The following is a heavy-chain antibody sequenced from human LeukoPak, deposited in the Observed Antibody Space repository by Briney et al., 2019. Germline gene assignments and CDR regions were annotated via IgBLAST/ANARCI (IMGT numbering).Heavy chain of an antibody. D-gene: IGHD5-12*01. J-gene: IGHJ4*02. CDR1: GYTFTSYY. V-gene: IGHV1-2*06. CDR2: INPQNGIS. CDR3: ARGQLQKPGF. Sequence: ASAKVSCKTSGYTFTSYYVHWVRQAPGQGLEWMGHINPQNGISKYAQKFQGRVTMTRDTSITTAYMELSSLTSDDTAIYYCARGQLQKPGFWGPGTLVTVSS.